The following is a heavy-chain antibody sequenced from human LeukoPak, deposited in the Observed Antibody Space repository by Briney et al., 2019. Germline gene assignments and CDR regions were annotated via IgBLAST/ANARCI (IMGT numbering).Heavy chain of an antibody. CDR1: GYTFTSYG. CDR2: ISAYNGNT. CDR3: ARVNYYDSSGYYHSPLDY. Sequence: ASVKVSCKASGYTFTSYGISWVRQAPGQGLEWKGWISAYNGNTNYAQKLQGRVTMTTDTSTSTAYMELRSLRSDDTAVYYCARVNYYDSSGYYHSPLDYWGQGTLVTVSS. D-gene: IGHD3-22*01. J-gene: IGHJ4*02. V-gene: IGHV1-18*01.